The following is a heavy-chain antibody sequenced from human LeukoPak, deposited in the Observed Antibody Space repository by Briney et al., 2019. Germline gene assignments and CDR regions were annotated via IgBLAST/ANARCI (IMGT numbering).Heavy chain of an antibody. CDR3: AREVAVGTFDC. Sequence: GASVKVSCKAAGYTFINYGISWMRQAPGQDGEWRGWIHGYNDTTNYPQNLQGRATMATDTSTSAAYMGVSRLGSDDTAVYYCAREVAVGTFDCWGQGTLVTVSS. CDR1: GYTFINYG. V-gene: IGHV1-18*01. CDR2: IHGYNDTT. J-gene: IGHJ4*02. D-gene: IGHD1-26*01.